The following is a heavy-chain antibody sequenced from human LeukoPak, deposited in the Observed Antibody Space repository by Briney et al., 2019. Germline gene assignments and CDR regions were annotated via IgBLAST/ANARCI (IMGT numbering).Heavy chain of an antibody. J-gene: IGHJ3*02. CDR1: GFTFSSSG. CDR3: ARDDTVYSKGAFDI. CDR2: IPYDGITK. Sequence: GGSLRLSCAASGFTFSSSGMYWVRQAPGKGLEWVALIPYDGITKYYVDSVKGRFTISRDNSKNTVYLQMNSLRAEDAAVYYCARDDTVYSKGAFDIWGQGTMVTVSS. D-gene: IGHD2-15*01. V-gene: IGHV3-30*02.